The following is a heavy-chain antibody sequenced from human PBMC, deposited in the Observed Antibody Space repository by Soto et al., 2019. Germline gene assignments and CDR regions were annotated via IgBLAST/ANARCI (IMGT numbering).Heavy chain of an antibody. J-gene: IGHJ6*02. V-gene: IGHV4-30-2*01. Sequence: SETLSLTCAVSGGSISSGGYSWSWIRQPPGKGLEWIGYIYHSGSTYYNPSLKSRVTISVDRSKNQFSLKLSSVTAADTAVYYCARVVVHYYYGMDVWGQGTTVTVSS. CDR2: IYHSGST. CDR3: ARVVVHYYYGMDV. D-gene: IGHD2-21*01. CDR1: GGSISSGGYS.